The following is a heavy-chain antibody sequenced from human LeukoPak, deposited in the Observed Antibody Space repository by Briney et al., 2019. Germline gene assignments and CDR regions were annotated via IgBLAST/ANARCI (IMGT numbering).Heavy chain of an antibody. CDR1: GASVSASGYF. J-gene: IGHJ3*02. Sequence: SETLSLTCTVSGASVSASGYFWGWIRQPPGKGLEWIGTLHYSGSTYYNTSLKSRVTISVDTSKNQFPLKLNSVTSADTAIYYCARDWDGAFDFNTFDIWGLGTMVTVSS. V-gene: IGHV4-39*06. CDR2: LHYSGST. D-gene: IGHD4/OR15-4a*01. CDR3: ARDWDGAFDFNTFDI.